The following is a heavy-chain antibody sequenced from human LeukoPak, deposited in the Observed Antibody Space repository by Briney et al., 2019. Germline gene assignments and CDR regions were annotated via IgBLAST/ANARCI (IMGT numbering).Heavy chain of an antibody. CDR1: GFTVISNY. CDR2: IYSGGST. J-gene: IGHJ5*02. D-gene: IGHD6-13*01. Sequence: PGGSLRLSCSASGFTVISNYMTWVRQAPGKGLEWVSVIYSGGSTYYADSVKGRFTISRDNSKNTLYLQMNSLRAEDTAVYYCARDKSWYGWFDPWGQGTLVTVSS. CDR3: ARDKSWYGWFDP. V-gene: IGHV3-53*01.